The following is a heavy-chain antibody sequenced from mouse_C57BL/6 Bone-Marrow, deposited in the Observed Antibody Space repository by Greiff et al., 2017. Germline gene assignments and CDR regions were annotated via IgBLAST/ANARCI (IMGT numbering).Heavy chain of an antibody. V-gene: IGHV5-16*01. J-gene: IGHJ4*01. CDR2: INYDGSST. CDR1: GFTFSDYY. CDR3: AREGVYYGSSYDAMGD. D-gene: IGHD1-1*01. Sequence: EVKLQESEGGLVQPGSSMKLPCTASGFTFSDYYMAWVRQVPEKGLEWVANINYDGSSTYYLDSLISRFIISRDNAKNILYLQMSSLKSEDTAAYYSAREGVYYGSSYDAMGDWGEGTSVTVSS.